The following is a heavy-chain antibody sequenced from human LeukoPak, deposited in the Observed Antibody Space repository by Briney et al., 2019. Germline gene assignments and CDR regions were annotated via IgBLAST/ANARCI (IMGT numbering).Heavy chain of an antibody. Sequence: GASVKDSCKASGYTFTGHFLHWVRQAPGQGLEGMGWTDPKTGGTNYAQKFLGRVTMTRDTSISTAYMEVSRLRSDDTAVFYCARYPNSGYVEQQAAWGQGTLGTVSS. CDR3: ARYPNSGYVEQQAA. J-gene: IGHJ5*01. D-gene: IGHD5-12*01. CDR1: GYTFTGHF. CDR2: TDPKTGGT. V-gene: IGHV1-2*02.